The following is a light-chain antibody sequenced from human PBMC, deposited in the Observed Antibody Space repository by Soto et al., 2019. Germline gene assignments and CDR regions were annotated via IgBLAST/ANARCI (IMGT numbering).Light chain of an antibody. V-gene: IGKV3-20*01. Sequence: TVLTQSPGTLSLSPGERAAISCRASQSVSRDCLAWYQQKPGQPPRLLIYGASNRATGIPDRFSGSGSGTDFTLTISRLEPEDFAFYYCQDYHGSPPTFGQGTMVEIK. J-gene: IGKJ1*01. CDR2: GAS. CDR3: QDYHGSPPT. CDR1: QSVSRDC.